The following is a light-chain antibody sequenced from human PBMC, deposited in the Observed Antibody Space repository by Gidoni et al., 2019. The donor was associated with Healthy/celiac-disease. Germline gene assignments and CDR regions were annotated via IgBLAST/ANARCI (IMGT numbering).Light chain of an antibody. V-gene: IGKV2-28*01. CDR3: MQALQTPPT. J-gene: IGKJ5*01. Sequence: DIVMTQSPPSLPVTPGEPASISCRSSQGLLHSNGYNYLDWYLQKPGQSPQLLIYLGSNRASGVPDRFSGSGSGTDVTLKISRVEAEDVGVYYCMQALQTPPTFGQGTRLEIK. CDR2: LGS. CDR1: QGLLHSNGYNY.